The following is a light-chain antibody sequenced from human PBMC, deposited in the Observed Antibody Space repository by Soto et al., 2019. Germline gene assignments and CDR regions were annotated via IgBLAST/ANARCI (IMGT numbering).Light chain of an antibody. Sequence: QSALTQPRSVSGSPGQSVTISCTGTSSDVGGYNCVSWYQHHPGKAPKLMIYDVTKRPSGVPDRFSGSKSGNTASLTISGLQAEDEADYYCCSYAATIYVFGTGTKVTVL. CDR2: DVT. V-gene: IGLV2-11*01. J-gene: IGLJ1*01. CDR1: SSDVGGYNC. CDR3: CSYAATIYV.